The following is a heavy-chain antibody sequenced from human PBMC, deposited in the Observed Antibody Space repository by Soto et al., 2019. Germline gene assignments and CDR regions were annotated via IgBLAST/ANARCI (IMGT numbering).Heavy chain of an antibody. CDR1: GYTFTSYD. CDR3: ARVRRDTAMANLYYYYYGMDV. V-gene: IGHV1-8*01. D-gene: IGHD5-18*01. J-gene: IGHJ6*02. CDR2: MNPNSGNT. Sequence: ASVKVSCQSSGYTFTSYDINWVRQATGQGLEWMGWMNPNSGNTGYAQKFQGRVTMTRNTSISTAYMELSSLRSEDTAVYYCARVRRDTAMANLYYYYYGMDVWGQGATVTVYS.